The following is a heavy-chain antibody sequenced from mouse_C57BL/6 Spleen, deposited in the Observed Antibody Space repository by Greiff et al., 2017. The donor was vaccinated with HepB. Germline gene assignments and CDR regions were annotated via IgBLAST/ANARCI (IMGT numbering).Heavy chain of an antibody. D-gene: IGHD3-1*01. V-gene: IGHV7-1*01. Sequence: EVMLVESGGGLVQSGRSLRLSCATSGFTFSDFYMEWVRQAPGKGLEWIAASRNKANYYTTEYSASVKGRFIVSRDTSQSILYLQMNALRAEDTAIYYCARDARGGYFDVWGTGTTVTVSS. CDR3: ARDARGGYFDV. CDR2: SRNKANYYTT. J-gene: IGHJ1*03. CDR1: GFTFSDFY.